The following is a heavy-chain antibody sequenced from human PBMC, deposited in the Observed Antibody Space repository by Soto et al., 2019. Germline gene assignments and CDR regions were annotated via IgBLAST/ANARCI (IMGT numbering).Heavy chain of an antibody. D-gene: IGHD2-21*02. V-gene: IGHV4-31*01. CDR2: IYYSGNT. CDR3: ARVRALDPAVTRFDP. CDR1: GGSISSGGYY. Sequence: QVQLQESGPGLVKPSQTLSLTCTVSGGSISSGGYYWSWIRQHPGKGLEWLGYIYYSGNTYYNPSLQKQVTISVDKAKNRFSLKLSSVTAADTAVYSCARVRALDPAVTRFDPWGQGTLVTVSS. J-gene: IGHJ5*02.